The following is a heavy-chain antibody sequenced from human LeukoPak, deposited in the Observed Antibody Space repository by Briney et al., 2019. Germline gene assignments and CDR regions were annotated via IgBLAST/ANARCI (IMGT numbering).Heavy chain of an antibody. J-gene: IGHJ6*02. CDR3: ARELQLWHQYYYYYGMDV. Sequence: PSETLSLTCTVSGGSISSGGYYWSWIRQHPGKGLEWIGYIYYSGSTYYNPSLKSRVTISVDTSKNQFSLKLSSVTAADTAVYYCARELQLWHQYYYYYGMDVWGQGTTVTVSS. CDR1: GGSISSGGYY. CDR2: IYYSGST. D-gene: IGHD5-18*01. V-gene: IGHV4-31*03.